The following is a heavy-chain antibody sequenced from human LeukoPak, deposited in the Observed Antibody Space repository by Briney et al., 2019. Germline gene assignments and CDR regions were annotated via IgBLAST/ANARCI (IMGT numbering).Heavy chain of an antibody. J-gene: IGHJ4*02. CDR3: ARNVTAGFFDY. CDR2: IYHSWGI. Sequence: PSETLSLTCAVSGSSITGDFFWGWIRQPPGKGLEWIATIYHSWGIYFNPSLKSRVTISLDASKNQFSLKLTSLTAADTAIYYCARNVTAGFFDYWGQGILVTVSS. CDR1: GSSITGDFF. V-gene: IGHV4-38-2*01. D-gene: IGHD1-1*01.